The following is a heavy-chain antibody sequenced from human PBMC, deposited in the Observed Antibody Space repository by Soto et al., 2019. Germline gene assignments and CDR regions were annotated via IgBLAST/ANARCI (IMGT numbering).Heavy chain of an antibody. V-gene: IGHV4-39*07. CDR1: GGSISSSSYY. CDR2: IYYSGST. CDR3: ARVLRGYYSFDY. D-gene: IGHD3-22*01. Sequence: PSETLSLTCTVSGGSISSSSYYWGWIRQPPGKGLEWIGSIYYSGSTYYNPSLKSRVTISVDTSKNQFSLKLSSVTAADTAVYYCARVLRGYYSFDYWGQGTLVTVSS. J-gene: IGHJ4*02.